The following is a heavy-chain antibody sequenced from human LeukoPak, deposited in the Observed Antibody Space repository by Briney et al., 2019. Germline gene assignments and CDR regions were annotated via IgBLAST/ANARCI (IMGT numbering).Heavy chain of an antibody. Sequence: SETLSLTCSVSGGSISSGSYYWSWIRQPAGKGLEWIGRIYTSGSTNYNPSLKSRVTISVDTSKNQFSLKLSSVTAADTAVYYCARGGPEWLFLVPGAFDIWGQGTMVTVSS. D-gene: IGHD3-3*01. CDR3: ARGGPEWLFLVPGAFDI. J-gene: IGHJ3*02. CDR2: IYTSGST. V-gene: IGHV4-61*02. CDR1: GGSISSGSYY.